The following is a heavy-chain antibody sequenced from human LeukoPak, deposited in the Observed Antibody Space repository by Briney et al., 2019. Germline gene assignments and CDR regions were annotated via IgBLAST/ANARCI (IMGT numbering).Heavy chain of an antibody. J-gene: IGHJ2*01. CDR2: INHSGST. D-gene: IGHD1-26*01. Sequence: PSETLSLTCAVYGGSFSGYYWSWIRQPPGKGPEWIGEINHSGSTNYSPSLESRVTMSLDTSKNRFSLSLSSVTAADTAVYYCARDRLGATGHWRIDVWGRGTLVTVSS. CDR1: GGSFSGYY. CDR3: ARDRLGATGHWRIDV. V-gene: IGHV4-34*01.